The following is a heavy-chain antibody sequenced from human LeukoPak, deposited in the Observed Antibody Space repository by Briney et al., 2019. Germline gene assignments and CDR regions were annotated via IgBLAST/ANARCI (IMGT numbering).Heavy chain of an antibody. Sequence: GGSLRLSCEASGFTLRGYEMNWVRQAPGKGLEWISYICGRGITTYYADSVKGRFTISRDDAKKLLYLEMNSLRAEDTAVYYCARPRTYYQPFDYWGQGTLVTVSS. CDR1: GFTLRGYE. V-gene: IGHV3-48*03. J-gene: IGHJ4*02. CDR2: ICGRGITT. D-gene: IGHD3-10*01. CDR3: ARPRTYYQPFDY.